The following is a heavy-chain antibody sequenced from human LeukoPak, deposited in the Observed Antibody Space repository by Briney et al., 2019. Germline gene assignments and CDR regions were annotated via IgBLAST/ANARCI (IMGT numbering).Heavy chain of an antibody. CDR2: ISGSSKHV. CDR3: AKAGADI. V-gene: IGHV3-21*01. D-gene: IGHD2-15*01. J-gene: IGHJ4*02. CDR1: GFTFSSYA. Sequence: GGSLRLSCAASGFTFSSYAMSWVRQAPGKGLEWVSSISGSSKHVYYGDLVKGRFTISRDNAKNSLFLQMNSLTVEDTAVYYCAKAGADIWGQGTLVTVSS.